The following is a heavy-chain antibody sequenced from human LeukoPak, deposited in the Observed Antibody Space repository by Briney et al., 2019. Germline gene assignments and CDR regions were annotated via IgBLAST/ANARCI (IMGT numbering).Heavy chain of an antibody. J-gene: IGHJ3*02. CDR1: GFTLSSYW. Sequence: PGGSLRLSCAASGFTLSSYWMSWVRQAPGKGLEWVANIKEDGSEKYYVDSVKGRFTISRDNAKKSLYLHINSVTAEDTAVYYCARDWVAGVPFDAFDIWGQGTLVSVSS. CDR2: IKEDGSEK. V-gene: IGHV3-7*03. D-gene: IGHD3-10*01. CDR3: ARDWVAGVPFDAFDI.